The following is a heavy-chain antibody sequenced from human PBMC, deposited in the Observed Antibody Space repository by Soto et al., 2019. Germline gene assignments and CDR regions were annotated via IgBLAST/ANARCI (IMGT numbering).Heavy chain of an antibody. Sequence: QVQLQESGPGLVKPSQTLSLTCTVSGGSISSGGYYWSWIRQHPGKGLEWIGYIYYSGSTYYNPSLRSRVTISVAPSKTQFPRRLGSVTAADPAVYYWGGRGGGGSSLDYWGQGTLVTVSS. J-gene: IGHJ4*02. CDR3: GGRGGGGSSLDY. CDR2: IYYSGST. V-gene: IGHV4-31*03. D-gene: IGHD1-26*01. CDR1: GGSISSGGYY.